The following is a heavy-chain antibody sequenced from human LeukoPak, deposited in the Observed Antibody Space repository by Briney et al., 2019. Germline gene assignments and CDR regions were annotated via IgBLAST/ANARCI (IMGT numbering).Heavy chain of an antibody. Sequence: PMASVKVSCSASGYTFTDYYMHWVRQAPGKGLEWMGWINHSGSDTNYAQKFQGRVTMTRDTSISTAHMEVSRLRSDDTAVYYCARANSLYCSSSTCLFDYWGQGTLVTVSS. CDR3: ARANSLYCSSSTCLFDY. CDR1: GYTFTDYY. J-gene: IGHJ4*02. CDR2: INHSGSDT. V-gene: IGHV1-2*02. D-gene: IGHD2-2*01.